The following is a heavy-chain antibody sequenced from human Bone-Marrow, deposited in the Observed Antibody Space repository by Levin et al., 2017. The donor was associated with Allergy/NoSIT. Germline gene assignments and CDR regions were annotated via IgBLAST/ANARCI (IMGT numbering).Heavy chain of an antibody. Sequence: VASVKVSCKASGGTFSSYAISWVRQAPGQGLEWMGGIIPIFGTANYAQKFQGRVTITADKSTSTAYMELSSLRSEDTAVYYCARESESKSRITMVMVHQTGWFDPWGQGTLVTVSS. CDR3: ARESESKSRITMVMVHQTGWFDP. D-gene: IGHD3-10*01. CDR2: IIPIFGTA. CDR1: GGTFSSYA. J-gene: IGHJ5*02. V-gene: IGHV1-69*06.